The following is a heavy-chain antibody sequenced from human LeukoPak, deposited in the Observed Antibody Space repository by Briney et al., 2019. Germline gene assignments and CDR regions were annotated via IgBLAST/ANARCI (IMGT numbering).Heavy chain of an antibody. D-gene: IGHD2-2*02. V-gene: IGHV1-18*01. CDR1: GYTFTSYG. J-gene: IGHJ6*03. Sequence: APVKVSCQASGYTFTSYGISWVRQAPGQGLGWLGWFSAFNGNTNYAKKLQGRVTMTIDTSTSTAYMERRSLRSDAAAVYYCARPYPDYYYYYMDVWGKGTTVTVSS. CDR3: ARPYPDYYYYYMDV. CDR2: FSAFNGNT.